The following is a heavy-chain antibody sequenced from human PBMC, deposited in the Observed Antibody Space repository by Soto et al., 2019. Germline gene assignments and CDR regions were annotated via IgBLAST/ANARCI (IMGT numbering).Heavy chain of an antibody. Sequence: QVQLQESGPGQVKPSQTLSLTCGVSGGSISGGPYYWSWIRQHPGKGLEWIGHIYYRGSTYYNPSLKTRLTISVDTSKNHFSLNLTSVTAADTAVYYCARLRSGGSGWAFDYWGQGTLVTVSS. D-gene: IGHD2-15*01. J-gene: IGHJ4*02. CDR2: IYYRGST. CDR3: ARLRSGGSGWAFDY. CDR1: GGSISGGPYY. V-gene: IGHV4-31*11.